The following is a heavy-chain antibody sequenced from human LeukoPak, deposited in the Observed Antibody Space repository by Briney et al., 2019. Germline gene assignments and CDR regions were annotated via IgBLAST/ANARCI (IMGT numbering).Heavy chain of an antibody. CDR2: IYYNGAT. CDR1: GGSITNYY. Sequence: SETLSLTCTVSGGSITNYYWSWLRQPPGKEPEWIGYIYYNGATDYNPSLKSRVTISIDTSKNRFSLRLSSVTAADTAVYYCARVTGYMVEDYFDYWGQGTLVTVSS. CDR3: ARVTGYMVEDYFDY. V-gene: IGHV4-59*01. J-gene: IGHJ4*02. D-gene: IGHD6-13*01.